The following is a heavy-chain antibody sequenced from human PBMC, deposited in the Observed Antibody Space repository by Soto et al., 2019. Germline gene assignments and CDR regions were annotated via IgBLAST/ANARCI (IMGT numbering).Heavy chain of an antibody. J-gene: IGHJ3*02. CDR2: ILYDGSHK. Sequence: QVQLVESGGGVVQPGRSLRLSCAASGFTFSSYSMHWVRQAPGKGLEWVAVILYDGSHKYYAESVKGRFSISSDSSKNTLYRQMNSLKTDDTAVYYCAREIGPAGGHLGDVDIWGQGTMVTVSS. V-gene: IGHV3-30*04. CDR3: AREIGPAGGHLGDVDI. CDR1: GFTFSSYS. D-gene: IGHD6-13*01.